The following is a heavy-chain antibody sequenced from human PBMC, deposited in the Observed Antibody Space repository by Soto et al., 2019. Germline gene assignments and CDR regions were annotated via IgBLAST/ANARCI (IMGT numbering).Heavy chain of an antibody. J-gene: IGHJ4*02. CDR1: GFTFSSYG. CDR2: IWYDGSNK. D-gene: IGHD3-22*01. V-gene: IGHV3-33*01. CDR3: ARESPAPPSYYYDSSGYSSWPDY. Sequence: GGSLRLSCAASGFTFSSYGMHWVRQAPGKGLEWVAVIWYDGSNKYYADSVKGRFTISRDNSKNTLYLQMNSLRAEDTAVYYCARESPAPPSYYYDSSGYSSWPDYWGQGTLVTVSS.